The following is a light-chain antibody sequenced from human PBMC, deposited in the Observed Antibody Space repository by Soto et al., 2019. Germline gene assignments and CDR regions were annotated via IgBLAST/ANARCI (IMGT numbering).Light chain of an antibody. CDR3: QQYKNWPLT. Sequence: EIVMTQSPATLSVSPGERATLSCSASQSVTSNLAWYPQKRGQAPRLLIYGASTRATGIPARFSGSGSQTEFTHTISRLQSEDLAVYYCQQYKNWPLTLRGGTKVDIK. CDR2: GAS. CDR1: QSVTSN. V-gene: IGKV3-15*01. J-gene: IGKJ4*01.